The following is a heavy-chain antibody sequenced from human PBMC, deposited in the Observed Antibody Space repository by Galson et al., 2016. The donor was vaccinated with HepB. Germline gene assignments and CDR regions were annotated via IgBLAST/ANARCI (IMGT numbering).Heavy chain of an antibody. D-gene: IGHD3-10*01. J-gene: IGHJ5*01. CDR1: GAFVSSSSYY. CDR2: IDHTGYS. V-gene: IGHV4-39*07. Sequence: LSLTCTVSGAFVSSSSYYWTWIRQSPAKGLEWIAHIDHTGYSIYNPSLKSRVILSVDPSKNQFSLRLTSVTAADRAVYYCARRPITVLGSVNNYFDSWGQGTLVTVSS. CDR3: ARRPITVLGSVNNYFDS.